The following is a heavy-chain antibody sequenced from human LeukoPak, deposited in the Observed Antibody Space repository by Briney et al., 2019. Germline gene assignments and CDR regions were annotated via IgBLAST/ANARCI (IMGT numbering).Heavy chain of an antibody. D-gene: IGHD7-27*01. Sequence: PGGSLRLSCVASGFSFSDYPMNWVRQAPGRGLEWLSNIRGDSSDKCYGDSVKGRFTISRDNAKNSLYLQMDSLRAEDTAFYYCARDVNWGFDYWGQGAQVTVSS. CDR1: GFSFSDYP. V-gene: IGHV3-21*01. CDR2: IRGDSSDK. J-gene: IGHJ4*02. CDR3: ARDVNWGFDY.